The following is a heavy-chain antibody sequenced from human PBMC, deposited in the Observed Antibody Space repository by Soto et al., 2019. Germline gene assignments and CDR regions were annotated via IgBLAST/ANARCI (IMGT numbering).Heavy chain of an antibody. V-gene: IGHV1-18*01. CDR2: ISAYNGNT. J-gene: IGHJ6*02. Sequence: ASVKVSCKASGYTFTNFGISWVRQAPGQGLEWMGWISAYNGNTNYAQNFQGRVTMTTDTSTSTAYMELRSLRSDDTAVYYCARDCLNDICRYYYGMDVWRQGITVTVS. CDR3: ARDCLNDICRYYYGMDV. D-gene: IGHD3-9*01. CDR1: GYTFTNFG.